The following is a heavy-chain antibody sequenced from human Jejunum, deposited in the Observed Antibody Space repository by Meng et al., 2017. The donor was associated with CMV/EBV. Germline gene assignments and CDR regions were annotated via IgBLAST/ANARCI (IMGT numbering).Heavy chain of an antibody. J-gene: IGHJ4*02. CDR1: GGSVSSGGYY. Sequence: QRPLRESGRGLVRPSQTLSLTCTVSGGSVSSGGYYWTWIRQHPGKGLEWFGHIYYSGSTFYNPSLKRRVIISIGTSKNQFSLNLRSVTAADTAVYYCARVSSGWDYFDYWGQGTLVTVSS. V-gene: IGHV4-31*03. CDR2: IYYSGST. CDR3: ARVSSGWDYFDY. D-gene: IGHD6-19*01.